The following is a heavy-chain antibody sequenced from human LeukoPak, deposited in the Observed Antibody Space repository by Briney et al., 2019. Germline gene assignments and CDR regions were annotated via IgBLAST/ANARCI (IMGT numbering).Heavy chain of an antibody. CDR2: ISSSGSTI. Sequence: PGGSLRLSCAASGFTFSSYEMNWVRQAPGKGLEWVSYISSSGSTIYYADSVKGRFTISRDNGKNTLYLQMNSLRAEDTAMYYCATYRGYPVDYWGQGTLVAVSS. J-gene: IGHJ4*02. D-gene: IGHD1-1*01. CDR3: ATYRGYPVDY. CDR1: GFTFSSYE. V-gene: IGHV3-48*03.